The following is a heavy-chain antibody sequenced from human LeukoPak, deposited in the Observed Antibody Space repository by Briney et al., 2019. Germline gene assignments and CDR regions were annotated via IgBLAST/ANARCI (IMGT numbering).Heavy chain of an antibody. CDR1: GFTVSSNY. CDR2: IYSGGST. V-gene: IGHV3-66*01. Sequence: PGGSLRLSCAASGFTVSSNYMSWVRQAPGKGLEWVSVIYSGGSTYYADSVKGRFTISRDNSKNTLYLQMNSLRAEDTAVHYCAREQAADYYYYGMDVWGQGTTVTVSS. J-gene: IGHJ6*02. CDR3: AREQAADYYYYGMDV.